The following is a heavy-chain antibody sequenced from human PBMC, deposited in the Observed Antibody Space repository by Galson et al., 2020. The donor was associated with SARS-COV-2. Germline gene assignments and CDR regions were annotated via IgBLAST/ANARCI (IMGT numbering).Heavy chain of an antibody. CDR1: GGSISSGDYY. Sequence: SETLSLTCTVSGGSISSGDYYWSWIRQPPGKGLEWIGYIYYSGSTYYNPSLKSRVTISVDTSKNQFSLKLSSVTAADTAVYYCARDRYGDSGGLDYWGQGTLVTVSS. CDR2: IYYSGST. V-gene: IGHV4-30-4*01. J-gene: IGHJ4*02. D-gene: IGHD4-17*01. CDR3: ARDRYGDSGGLDY.